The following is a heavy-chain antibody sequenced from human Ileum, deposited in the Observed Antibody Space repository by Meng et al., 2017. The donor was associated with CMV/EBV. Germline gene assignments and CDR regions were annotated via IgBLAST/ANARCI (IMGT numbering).Heavy chain of an antibody. V-gene: IGHV4-30-4*08. J-gene: IGHJ1*01. CDR2: INYRGTT. Sequence: QVRLQESGPGLVKPSPTPSLTCTVSGGSISSGDYYWSWIREPPGKGLEWIGYINYRGTTYYNPSLKSRLTISVDTSNNQFSLILSSVTAADTALYYCARAISGHYYVPWGQGTLVTVSS. CDR3: ARAISGHYYVP. CDR1: GGSISSGDYY. D-gene: IGHD3-22*01.